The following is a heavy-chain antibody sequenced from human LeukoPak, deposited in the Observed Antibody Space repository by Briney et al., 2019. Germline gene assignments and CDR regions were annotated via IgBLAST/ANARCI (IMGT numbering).Heavy chain of an antibody. D-gene: IGHD2-2*01. J-gene: IGHJ4*02. V-gene: IGHV4-61*02. CDR2: IYTSGST. Sequence: PSETLSLTCTVSGGSISSNNYYWSWIRQPAGKGLEWIGRIYTSGSTNYNPSLKSRVTMSVDTSKNQFSLKLSSVTAADTAVYYCARELGYCSSTSCYRVDYWGQGTLVTVSS. CDR1: GGSISSNNYY. CDR3: ARELGYCSSTSCYRVDY.